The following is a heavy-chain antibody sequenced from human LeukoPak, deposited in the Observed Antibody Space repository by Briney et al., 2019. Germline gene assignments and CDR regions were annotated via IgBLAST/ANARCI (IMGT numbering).Heavy chain of an antibody. CDR2: IYYSGST. V-gene: IGHV4-61*05. CDR3: ARRARAQTMIVVVITYAYAFDI. J-gene: IGHJ3*02. CDR1: GGSISSSSYY. Sequence: PSETLSLTCTVSGGSISSSSYYWGWIRQPPGKGLEWIGYIYYSGSTNYNPSLKSRVTISVDTSKNQFSLKLSSVTAADTAVYYCARRARAQTMIVVVITYAYAFDIWGQGTMVTVSS. D-gene: IGHD3-22*01.